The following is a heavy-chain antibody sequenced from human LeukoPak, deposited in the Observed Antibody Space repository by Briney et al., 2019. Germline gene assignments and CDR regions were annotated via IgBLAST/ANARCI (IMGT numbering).Heavy chain of an antibody. CDR3: ARAPHYYDSSGYFTYFDY. CDR2: XXXSSSTI. J-gene: IGHJ4*02. CDR1: GFTFRSXS. V-gene: IGHV3-48*01. Sequence: PGGSLRLSCAASGFTFRSXSMNWVRQAPGKGLEGVXXXXXSSSTIYYADSVKGRFTISRDNAKNSLYLQMNSLRAEDTAVYYCARAPHYYDSSGYFTYFDYWGQGTLVTVSS. D-gene: IGHD3-22*01.